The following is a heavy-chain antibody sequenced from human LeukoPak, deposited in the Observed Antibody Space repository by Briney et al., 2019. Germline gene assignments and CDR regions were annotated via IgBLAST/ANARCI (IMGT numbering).Heavy chain of an antibody. V-gene: IGHV3-53*01. D-gene: IGHD6-13*01. CDR2: IYSGGST. J-gene: IGHJ5*02. CDR1: GFTVSSNY. CDR3: ARVAAAAGTNLGWFDP. Sequence: GSLRLSCAASGFTVSSNYMSWVRQAPGKGLEWVSVIYSGGSTYYADSVKGRFTISRDNSKNTLYLQMNSLRAEDTAVYYCARVAAAAGTNLGWFDPWGQGTLVTVSS.